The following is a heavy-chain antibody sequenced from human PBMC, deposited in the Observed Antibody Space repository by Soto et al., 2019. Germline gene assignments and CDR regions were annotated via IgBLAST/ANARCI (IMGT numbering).Heavy chain of an antibody. D-gene: IGHD2-2*01. CDR1: GGSISSSNW. CDR2: IYHSGST. V-gene: IGHV4-4*02. Sequence: PSETLSLTCAVSGGSISSSNWWSWVRQPPGKGLEWLGEIYHSGSTNYNPSLKSRVTISVDKSKNQFSLKLSSVTAADTAVYYCARDLGEVWVPAATDGMDVWGQGTTVTVSS. J-gene: IGHJ6*02. CDR3: ARDLGEVWVPAATDGMDV.